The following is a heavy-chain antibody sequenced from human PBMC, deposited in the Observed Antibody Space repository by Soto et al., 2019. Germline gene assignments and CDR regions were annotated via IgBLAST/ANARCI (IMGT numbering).Heavy chain of an antibody. J-gene: IGHJ6*02. CDR2: INTNSGGT. CDR1: GYAFTGYY. Sequence: ASVKVSCKASGYAFTGYYIHWVRQAPGQGLEWMGWINTNSGGTKYAQKFQGWVTMTRDTSINTAYMELSRLRSDDTVVYYCAREEGDSGGMDVWGQGTTVTVSS. V-gene: IGHV1-2*04. CDR3: AREEGDSGGMDV. D-gene: IGHD3-10*01.